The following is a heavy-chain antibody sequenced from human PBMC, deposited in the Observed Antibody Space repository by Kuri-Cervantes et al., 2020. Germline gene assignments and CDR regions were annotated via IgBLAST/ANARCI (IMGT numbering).Heavy chain of an antibody. CDR2: IHSGGST. J-gene: IGHJ4*02. CDR3: AKATGYYYDSSGPYLFDY. D-gene: IGHD3-22*01. CDR1: GFIVSRNY. V-gene: IGHV3-53*01. Sequence: GESLKISCAASGFIVSRNYMNWVRQAPGKGLEWVSVIHSGGSTYYADSVKGRFTISRDNSKNALYLQMNSLRAEDTAVYYCAKATGYYYDSSGPYLFDYWGQGTLVTVSS.